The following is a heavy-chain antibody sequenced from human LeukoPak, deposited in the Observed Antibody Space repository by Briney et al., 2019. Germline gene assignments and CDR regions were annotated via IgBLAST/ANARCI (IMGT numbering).Heavy chain of an antibody. D-gene: IGHD2-15*01. J-gene: IGHJ2*01. CDR1: GYSISSGYY. CDR3: AREGLGSGRGGDFDL. V-gene: IGHV4-38-2*02. CDR2: IYHSGST. Sequence: PSETLSLTCTVSGYSISSGYYWGWIRQPPGKGLEWIGSIYHSGSTYYNPSLKSRVTISVDTSKNQFSLKLTSVPAADTAVYYCAREGLGSGRGGDFDLWGRGTLVTVSS.